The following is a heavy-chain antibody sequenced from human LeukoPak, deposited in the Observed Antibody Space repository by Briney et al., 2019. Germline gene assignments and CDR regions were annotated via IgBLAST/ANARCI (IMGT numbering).Heavy chain of an antibody. CDR2: IHHSGST. Sequence: PSETLSLTCTVSGGSITSGGYFWSWIRQPPGKGLEWIGYIHHSGSTYYNPSLKSRVTISVDRSKNQFSLKLNSVTAADTAFYFCAKTSGRPGVQPDGWFDPWGPGTLVTVSS. CDR3: AKTSGRPGVQPDGWFDP. D-gene: IGHD2-15*01. CDR1: GGSITSGGYF. J-gene: IGHJ5*02. V-gene: IGHV4-30-2*01.